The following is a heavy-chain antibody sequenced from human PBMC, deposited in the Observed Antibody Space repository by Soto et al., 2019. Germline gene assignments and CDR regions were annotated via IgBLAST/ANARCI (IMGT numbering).Heavy chain of an antibody. Sequence: GGSLRLSCAASGFTVSSNYMSWVRQAPGKGLEWVSVIYSGGSTYYADSVKGRFTISRDNSKNTLYLQMNSLRAEDTAVYYCAIEMSSSYYYYYYGMDVWGQGTTVTVSS. CDR1: GFTVSSNY. CDR2: IYSGGST. CDR3: AIEMSSSYYYYYYGMDV. J-gene: IGHJ6*02. V-gene: IGHV3-53*01. D-gene: IGHD6-6*01.